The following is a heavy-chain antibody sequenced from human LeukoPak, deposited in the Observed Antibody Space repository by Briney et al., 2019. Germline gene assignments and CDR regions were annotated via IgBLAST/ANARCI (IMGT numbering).Heavy chain of an antibody. CDR2: INHSGST. CDR1: GGSFSTYY. V-gene: IGHV4-34*01. D-gene: IGHD6-6*01. CDR3: ARGSEYSGSSYYFDY. Sequence: SETLSLTCAVYGGSFSTYYWNWIRQPPGKGLEWIGEINHSGSTNYNPSLKSRVTISVDTSKNQFSLKLSSVTAADTAVYYCARGSEYSGSSYYFDYWGQGTLVTVSS. J-gene: IGHJ4*02.